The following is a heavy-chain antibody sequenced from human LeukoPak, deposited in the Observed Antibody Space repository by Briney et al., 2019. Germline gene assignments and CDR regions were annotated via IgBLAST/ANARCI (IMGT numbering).Heavy chain of an antibody. CDR3: ARTADPYYFDY. CDR2: IYYSGST. J-gene: IGHJ4*02. V-gene: IGHV4-59*01. Sequence: SETLSLTCTVSGGSISSYYWSWIRQPPGKGLEWIGYIYYSGSTNYNPSLKSRVTISVDTSKNQFSLKLSSVTAADTAVYYCARTADPYYFDYWGQGTLVTVSS. CDR1: GGSISSYY.